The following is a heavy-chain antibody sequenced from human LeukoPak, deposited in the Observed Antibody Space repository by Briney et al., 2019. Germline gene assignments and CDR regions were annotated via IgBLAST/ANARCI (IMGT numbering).Heavy chain of an antibody. CDR3: ARGSAARPYYYYYYYMDV. CDR2: INHSGST. D-gene: IGHD6-6*01. J-gene: IGHJ6*03. Sequence: PSETLSLTCAVYGGSFGGFYWSWVRQPPGKGLEWIGEINHSGSTKYNPSLKSRVTISVDTTKKQFSLKLSSVTAAYTAVYYCARGSAARPYYYYYYYMDVWGKGTTVTVSS. V-gene: IGHV4-34*01. CDR1: GGSFGGFY.